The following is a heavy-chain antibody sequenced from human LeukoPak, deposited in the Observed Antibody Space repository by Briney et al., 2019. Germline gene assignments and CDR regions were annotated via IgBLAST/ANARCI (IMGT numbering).Heavy chain of an antibody. V-gene: IGHV3-30*02. CDR2: IRYDGSNK. Sequence: PGGSLRLSCAASGFTFSSYGMHWVRQAPGKGLEWVAFIRYDGSNKYYADSVKGRFTISRDNSKNTLYLQMNSLRAEDTAVYYCAKVFRSGYYDSSPPWPYWGQGTLVTVSS. J-gene: IGHJ4*02. CDR3: AKVFRSGYYDSSPPWPY. D-gene: IGHD3-22*01. CDR1: GFTFSSYG.